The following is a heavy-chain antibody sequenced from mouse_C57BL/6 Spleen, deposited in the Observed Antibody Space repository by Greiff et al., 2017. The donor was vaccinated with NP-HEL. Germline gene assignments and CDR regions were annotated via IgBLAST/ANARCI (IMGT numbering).Heavy chain of an antibody. J-gene: IGHJ4*01. V-gene: IGHV1-80*01. CDR2: IYPGDGDT. CDR3: ARIYEGRGYAMDY. D-gene: IGHD2-12*01. CDR1: GYAFSSYW. Sequence: QVQLQQSGAELVKPGASVKISCKASGYAFSSYWMNWVKQRPGKGLEWIGQIYPGDGDTNYNGKFKGKATLTADKSSSTAYMQLSSLTSEDSAVYFCARIYEGRGYAMDYWGQGTSVTVSS.